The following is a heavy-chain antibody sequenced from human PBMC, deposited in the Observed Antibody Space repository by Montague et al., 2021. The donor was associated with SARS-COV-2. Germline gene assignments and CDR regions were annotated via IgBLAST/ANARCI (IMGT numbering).Heavy chain of an antibody. CDR3: AKAGSTSCYVRCGWFDP. V-gene: IGHV3-9*01. Sequence: SLRLSCAASGFTFDDYAMHWVRQAPGKGLEWVSGISWNSGSIGYADSVKGRFTISRDNAKNSLYLQMNSLRAEDTALYYCAKAGSTSCYVRCGWFDPWGQGTLVTVSS. J-gene: IGHJ5*02. D-gene: IGHD2-2*01. CDR2: ISWNSGSI. CDR1: GFTFDDYA.